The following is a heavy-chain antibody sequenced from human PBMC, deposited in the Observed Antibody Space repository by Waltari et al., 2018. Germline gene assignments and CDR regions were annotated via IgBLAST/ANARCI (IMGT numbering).Heavy chain of an antibody. Sequence: QVQLDESGGGVVQPGRSLRLPCSALCFTFNYYAFPLVPQAPGKGLQWVAGISYDGNTTFYADFVAGRFTISRDNSKNTQSLQMQSLRPEDTALYYCARGVSWSAPNHYYGMDVWGQGTTVIVSS. CDR2: ISYDGNTT. D-gene: IGHD1-1*01. CDR1: CFTFNYYA. CDR3: ARGVSWSAPNHYYGMDV. J-gene: IGHJ6*02. V-gene: IGHV3-30-3*01.